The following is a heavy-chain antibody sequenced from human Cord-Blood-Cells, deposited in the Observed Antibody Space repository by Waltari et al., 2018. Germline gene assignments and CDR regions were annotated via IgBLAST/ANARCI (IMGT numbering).Heavy chain of an antibody. J-gene: IGHJ3*02. CDR1: GYTFTSYV. V-gene: IGHV1-18*01. D-gene: IGHD3-3*01. CDR3: ARDIGFWSGYHNPGAFDI. Sequence: QVQLVQSGAEVKKPGASVKVSCKASGYTFTSYVISWVRQAPGHGLEWMGWISAYNGNTNYAQKLQGRVTMTTDTSTSTAYMELRSLRSDDTAVYYCARDIGFWSGYHNPGAFDIWGQGTMVTVSS. CDR2: ISAYNGNT.